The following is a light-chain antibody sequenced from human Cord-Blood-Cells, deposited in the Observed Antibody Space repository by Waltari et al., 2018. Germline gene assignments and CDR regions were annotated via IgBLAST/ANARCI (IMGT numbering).Light chain of an antibody. V-gene: IGLV2-14*01. CDR2: DVS. J-gene: IGLJ2*01. CDR1: SSDVGGYTY. CDR3: SSYTSSSTLVV. Sequence: QSALTQPASVSGSPGQSITLSCTGTSSDVGGYTYVSWYQQHPGKAPKLIIYDVSNRPSGVSNRFSGSKSGNTASLTISGLQAEDEADYYCSSYTSSSTLVVFGGGTKLTVL.